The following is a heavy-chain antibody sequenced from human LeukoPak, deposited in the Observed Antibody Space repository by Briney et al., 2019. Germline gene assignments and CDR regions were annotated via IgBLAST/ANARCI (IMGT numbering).Heavy chain of an antibody. CDR2: INAGNGNT. Sequence: ASVKVSCKASGYTFTSYAMHWVRQAPGQGLEWMGWINAGNGNTKYSQKFQGRVTITRDTSASTAYMELSSLRSEDTAVYYCARVLGDSSSWYGGDDAFDIWGQGTMVTVSS. D-gene: IGHD6-13*01. CDR1: GYTFTSYA. V-gene: IGHV1-3*01. CDR3: ARVLGDSSSWYGGDDAFDI. J-gene: IGHJ3*02.